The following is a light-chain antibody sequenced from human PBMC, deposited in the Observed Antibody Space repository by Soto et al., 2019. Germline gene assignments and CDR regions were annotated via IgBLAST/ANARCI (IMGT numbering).Light chain of an antibody. CDR1: SSNIGAGYD. V-gene: IGLV1-40*01. CDR2: GNS. J-gene: IGLJ3*02. CDR3: QSYDSSLSGSV. Sequence: QSVLTQPPSVSGAPGQRVTISCTGSSSNIGAGYDVHWYQQLPGTAPKLLIYGNSNRPSGVPDRLSGSKSGTSASLAITGLQAEDDADYYCQSYDSSLSGSVFGGGTKLTVL.